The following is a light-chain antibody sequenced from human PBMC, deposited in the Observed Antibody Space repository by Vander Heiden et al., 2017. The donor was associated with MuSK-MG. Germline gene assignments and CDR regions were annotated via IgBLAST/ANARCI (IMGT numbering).Light chain of an antibody. J-gene: IGLJ1*01. CDR3: SSYTSSSCYV. CDR1: SSDVGGYNY. CDR2: EVS. Sequence: QSALTQPASVSGSPGQSITISCTGTSSDVGGYNYVSWYQQHPGKAPKLMIYEVSNRPSGVSNRFSGSKSGNTASLTISGLQAEDGADYYCSSYTSSSCYVFGTGTKVTVL. V-gene: IGLV2-14*01.